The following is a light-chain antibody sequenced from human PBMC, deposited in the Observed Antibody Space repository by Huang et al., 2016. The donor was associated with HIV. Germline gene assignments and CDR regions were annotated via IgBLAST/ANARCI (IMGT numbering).Light chain of an antibody. Sequence: DIVMTQSPLSLPVSPGEPASISCKSSQSLLHNHGYIYLDWYLQKPGQSPHLLIFLGSDRASGVPDRFRASGSGTKFTLTISNVEADDVGIYYCMHALQGPRLTFGGGTKLEIK. CDR2: LGS. J-gene: IGKJ4*01. V-gene: IGKV2-28*01. CDR1: QSLLHNHGYIY. CDR3: MHALQGPRLT.